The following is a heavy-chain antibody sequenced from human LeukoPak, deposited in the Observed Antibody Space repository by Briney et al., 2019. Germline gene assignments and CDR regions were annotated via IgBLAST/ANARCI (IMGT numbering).Heavy chain of an antibody. V-gene: IGHV4-59*12. CDR2: IHNSGST. CDR1: GGSISSYY. CDR3: AKSNGYGLIDI. J-gene: IGHJ3*02. Sequence: SETLSLTCTVSGGSISSYYWSWVRQPPGKGLEWIGYIHNSGSTNYNPSLKSRVIISVDTSKNQFSLKLNSVTAADTAVYYCAKSNGYGLIDIWGQGTMVTVSS. D-gene: IGHD3-22*01.